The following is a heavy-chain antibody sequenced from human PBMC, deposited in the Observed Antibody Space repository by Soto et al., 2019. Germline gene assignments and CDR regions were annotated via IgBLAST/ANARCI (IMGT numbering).Heavy chain of an antibody. CDR1: GGSISNDDYY. V-gene: IGHV4-30-4*08. D-gene: IGHD4-17*01. CDR3: ARATTVTSSFFYYGLDV. J-gene: IGHJ6*02. Sequence: PSETLSLTCSVSGGSISNDDYYWTWIRQPPGKGLEWIGHIYYNGNTYYNPSLKSRLTMSLDTSQHQFSLHLTSVIAADSASYFCARATTVTSSFFYYGLDVWGQGTTVS. CDR2: IYYNGNT.